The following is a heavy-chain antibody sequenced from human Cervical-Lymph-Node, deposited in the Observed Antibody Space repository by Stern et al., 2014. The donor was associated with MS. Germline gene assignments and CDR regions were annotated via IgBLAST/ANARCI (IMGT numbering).Heavy chain of an antibody. D-gene: IGHD3-10*01. CDR1: GFAFRTYA. Sequence: VQLVESGGGVVQPGTSLRLSCAASGFAFRTYAMHWVRQAPGKGLEWVAMISYDGSEQYYGDSVKGRFIISRDNSKNTLSLHMDSLRADDTAVYYCAKVRVRGVHYFDYWGRGTLVTVSS. V-gene: IGHV3-30*18. J-gene: IGHJ4*02. CDR2: ISYDGSEQ. CDR3: AKVRVRGVHYFDY.